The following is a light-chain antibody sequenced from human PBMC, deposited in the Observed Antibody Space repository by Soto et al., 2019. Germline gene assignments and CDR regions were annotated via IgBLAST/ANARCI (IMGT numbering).Light chain of an antibody. V-gene: IGLV2-8*01. Sequence: QSALTQPPSASGSPGQSVTISCTGTSSDVGAYNFVSWYQQHPGKAPKFIIYDVTERPSGVPDRFSGSKSGNTASLTVSGLQAEDEADYYCSSYAGSNFYVFGTGTKVTVL. CDR3: SSYAGSNFYV. J-gene: IGLJ1*01. CDR2: DVT. CDR1: SSDVGAYNF.